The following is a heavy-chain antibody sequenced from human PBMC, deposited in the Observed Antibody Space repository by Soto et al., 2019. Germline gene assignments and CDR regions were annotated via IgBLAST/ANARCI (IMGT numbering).Heavy chain of an antibody. J-gene: IGHJ2*01. CDR1: GGSISSFY. D-gene: IGHD3-16*02. V-gene: IGHV4-59*03. Sequence: QVQLQESGPGLVKPSETLSLTCTVSGGSISSFYWSWIRQPPGKGLEWIGYIYYTGSTTYNPSLRGGVSTAVDTSKNQCPLNLISVTASATAMYYCARSILSFDLWGRGTLVTVSS. CDR2: IYYTGST. CDR3: ARSILSFDL.